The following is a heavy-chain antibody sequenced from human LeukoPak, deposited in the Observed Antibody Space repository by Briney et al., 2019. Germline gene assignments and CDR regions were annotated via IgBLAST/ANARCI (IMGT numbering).Heavy chain of an antibody. CDR2: MFYYGST. CDR3: ARHGGNWFDP. CDR1: GDSISSSNYF. Sequence: PSETLSLTCTVSGDSISSSNYFWGWIRQPPGKGLEWIGSMFYYGSTYYNASLKSRVTISVDTSKNQFSLKLSSVTAADTAVYYRARHGGNWFDPWGQGTLVTVSS. D-gene: IGHD3-16*01. J-gene: IGHJ5*02. V-gene: IGHV4-39*01.